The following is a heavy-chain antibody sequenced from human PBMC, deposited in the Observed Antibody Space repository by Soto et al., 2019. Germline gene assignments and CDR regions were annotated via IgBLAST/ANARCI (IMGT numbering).Heavy chain of an antibody. CDR1: GYTFTSYG. CDR2: ISAYNGNT. Sequence: ASVKVSCKASGYTFTSYGISWVRQAPGQGLEWMGWISAYNGNTNYAQKLQGRVTMTTDTSTSTAYMELRSLRSDDTAVYYCARVGKDIVVVPAAEAIYNWFDPLGRGTRVTASS. D-gene: IGHD2-2*01. V-gene: IGHV1-18*04. J-gene: IGHJ5*02. CDR3: ARVGKDIVVVPAAEAIYNWFDP.